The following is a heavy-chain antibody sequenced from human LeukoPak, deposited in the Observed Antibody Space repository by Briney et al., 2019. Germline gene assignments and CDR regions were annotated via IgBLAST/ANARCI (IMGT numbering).Heavy chain of an antibody. Sequence: GGSLRLSCAASGFTFSSYAMSWVRQAPGKGLEWVAAISGSGSSTYYADSVKGRFTISRDNSKNTLYLQMNSLRAEDTAVYYCAKDRPYRSSCTYFGLAYWGQGTLATVSS. J-gene: IGHJ4*02. D-gene: IGHD6-13*01. CDR1: GFTFSSYA. V-gene: IGHV3-23*01. CDR2: ISGSGSST. CDR3: AKDRPYRSSCTYFGLAY.